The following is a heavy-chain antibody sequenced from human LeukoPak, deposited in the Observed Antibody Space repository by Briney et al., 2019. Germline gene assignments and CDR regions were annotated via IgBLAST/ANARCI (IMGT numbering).Heavy chain of an antibody. Sequence: SETLSLTCAVYGGSFSGYYWSWIRQPPGKGLEWIGEINHSGSTNYNPSLKSRITISVDTSNNQFSLKLSSATAADTAVYYCATKDRRYYDSSGYPNWGQGTLVTVSS. J-gene: IGHJ4*02. D-gene: IGHD3-22*01. CDR1: GGSFSGYY. CDR2: INHSGST. CDR3: ATKDRRYYDSSGYPN. V-gene: IGHV4-34*01.